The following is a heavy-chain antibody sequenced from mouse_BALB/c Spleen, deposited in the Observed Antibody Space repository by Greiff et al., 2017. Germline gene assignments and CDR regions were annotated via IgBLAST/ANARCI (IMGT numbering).Heavy chain of an antibody. CDR3: TRRYGNYDAWFAY. Sequence: EVQGVESGPELEKPGASVKISCKASGYSFTGYNMNWVKQSNGKSLEWIGNIDPYYGGTSYNQKFKGKATLTVDKSSSTAYMQLKSLTSEDSAVYYCTRRYGNYDAWFAYWGQGTLVTVSA. D-gene: IGHD2-1*01. J-gene: IGHJ3*01. V-gene: IGHV1-39*01. CDR1: GYSFTGYN. CDR2: IDPYYGGT.